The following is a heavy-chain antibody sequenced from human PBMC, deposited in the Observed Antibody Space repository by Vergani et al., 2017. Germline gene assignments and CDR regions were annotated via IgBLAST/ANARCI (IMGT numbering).Heavy chain of an antibody. D-gene: IGHD3-3*01. CDR2: ISSSSSYI. Sequence: EVQLVESGGGLVKPGGSLRLSCAASGFTFSSYSMNWVRQAPGKGLEWVSSISSSSSYIYYADSVTGRFTISRDNAKNSLYLQMNSLRAEDTAVYYCASQGGFDFWSGYSHMDVWGKGTTVTVSS. V-gene: IGHV3-21*01. CDR1: GFTFSSYS. J-gene: IGHJ6*03. CDR3: ASQGGFDFWSGYSHMDV.